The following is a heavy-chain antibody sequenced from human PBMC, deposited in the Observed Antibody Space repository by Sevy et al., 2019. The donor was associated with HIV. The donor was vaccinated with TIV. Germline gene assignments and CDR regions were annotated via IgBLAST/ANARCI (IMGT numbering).Heavy chain of an antibody. J-gene: IGHJ4*02. CDR2: IGSGGTT. V-gene: IGHV3-23*01. Sequence: GGSLRLSCTASGFTFNTYAMSWVRRAPGKGLEWVSAIGSGGTTYYVDSVKGRFTISRDNYKTTLYLQMNSLRVDDTAVYYCAKNLRGKYLEGYFDYWGQGILVTVSS. CDR3: AKNLRGKYLEGYFDY. CDR1: GFTFNTYA. D-gene: IGHD1-20*01.